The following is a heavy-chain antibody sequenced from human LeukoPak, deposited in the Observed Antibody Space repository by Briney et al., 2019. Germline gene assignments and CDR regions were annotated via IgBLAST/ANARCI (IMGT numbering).Heavy chain of an antibody. V-gene: IGHV3-7*01. Sequence: PGGSLRLSCAASGFDFSSYGMSWVRQAPGTGLEWVANIKQDGSEKYYVDSVKGRFTISRDNAKNSLYLQMNSLRVEDTAVYYCARKTGDCWGQGTLVIVSS. D-gene: IGHD1-14*01. CDR2: IKQDGSEK. J-gene: IGHJ4*02. CDR3: ARKTGDC. CDR1: GFDFSSYG.